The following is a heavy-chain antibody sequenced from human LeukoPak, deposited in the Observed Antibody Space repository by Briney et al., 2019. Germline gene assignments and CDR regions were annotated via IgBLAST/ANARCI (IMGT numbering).Heavy chain of an antibody. J-gene: IGHJ3*02. CDR1: GFTFSSYA. V-gene: IGHV3-23*01. Sequence: GGSLRLSCAASGFTFSSYAMSWVRQAPGKGLEWVSAISGSGGDTYYADSVKGRFTISRDNSKNTLYLQMNGLRAEDTAVYYCAKDYSGWLQSDAFDIWGQGTMVTVSP. CDR2: ISGSGGDT. D-gene: IGHD5-24*01. CDR3: AKDYSGWLQSDAFDI.